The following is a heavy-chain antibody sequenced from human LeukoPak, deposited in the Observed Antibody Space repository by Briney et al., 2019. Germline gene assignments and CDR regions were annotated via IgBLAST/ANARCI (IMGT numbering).Heavy chain of an antibody. J-gene: IGHJ6*02. V-gene: IGHV1-2*02. CDR1: GYTFTGYY. CDR2: INPNSGGT. Sequence: ASAKVSCKASGYTFTGYYMHWVRQAPGQGLEWMGWINPNSGGTNYAQKFQGRVTMTWDTSISTAYMELSRLRSDDTAVYYCARPRGLVTRTYYYYGMAVWGQRTPVTVSS. CDR3: ARPRGLVTRTYYYYGMAV. D-gene: IGHD3/OR15-3a*01.